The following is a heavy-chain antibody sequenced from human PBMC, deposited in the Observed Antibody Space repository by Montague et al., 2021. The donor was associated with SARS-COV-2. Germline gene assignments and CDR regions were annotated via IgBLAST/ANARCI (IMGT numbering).Heavy chain of an antibody. Sequence: SLRLSCAASGFTFSRYDMHWVRQATGKGLEWVSAIGTAGDTYYPGSVKGRFTISRENAKNSLYLQMNSPRAGDTAVYYCARDPGTVTSSWYFDLWGRGTLVTVSS. D-gene: IGHD4-17*01. V-gene: IGHV3-13*01. CDR1: GFTFSRYD. CDR2: IGTAGDT. J-gene: IGHJ2*01. CDR3: ARDPGTVTSSWYFDL.